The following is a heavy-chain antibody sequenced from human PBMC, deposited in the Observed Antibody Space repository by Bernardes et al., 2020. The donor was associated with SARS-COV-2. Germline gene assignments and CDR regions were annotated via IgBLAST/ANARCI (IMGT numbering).Heavy chain of an antibody. V-gene: IGHV3-23*01. Sequence: GGSLRLSCAASGFTFSNYAMSWVRQAPGKGLEWVSTMSGSGGSTYYADSVKGRFTISRDNSKNTLYLQMNSLRAEDTAVYYCAKDPHYDFWSGYYFDYWGQGTLVTVSS. CDR1: GFTFSNYA. J-gene: IGHJ4*02. D-gene: IGHD3-3*01. CDR2: MSGSGGST. CDR3: AKDPHYDFWSGYYFDY.